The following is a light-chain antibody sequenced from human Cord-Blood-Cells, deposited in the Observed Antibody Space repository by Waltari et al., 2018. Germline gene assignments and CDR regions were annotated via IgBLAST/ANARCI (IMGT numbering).Light chain of an antibody. CDR2: GAS. CDR1: QSVSSN. V-gene: IGKV3-15*01. Sequence: EMVMTQSAATLSASPGERATHSFRASQSVSSNLAWYQQKTGQAPSLLIYGASTRATGSPARFSGSGSWTECTLTISSLQSEDFAVYYCQQYNNWPAWTFGEGTKVEIK. CDR3: QQYNNWPAWT. J-gene: IGKJ1*01.